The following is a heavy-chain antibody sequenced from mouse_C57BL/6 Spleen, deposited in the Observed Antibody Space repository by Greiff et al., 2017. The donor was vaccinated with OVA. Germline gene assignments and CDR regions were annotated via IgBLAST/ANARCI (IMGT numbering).Heavy chain of an antibody. D-gene: IGHD1-1*01. CDR3: ANYYGSSSYYFDY. CDR1: GYTFTDYN. CDR2: INPNNGGT. V-gene: IGHV1-22*01. Sequence: EVQLVESGPELVKPGASVKMSCKASGYTFTDYNMHWVKQSHGKSLEWIGYINPNNGGTSYNQKFKGKATLTVNKSSSTAYMELRSLTSEDSAVYYCANYYGSSSYYFDYWGQGTTLTVSS. J-gene: IGHJ2*01.